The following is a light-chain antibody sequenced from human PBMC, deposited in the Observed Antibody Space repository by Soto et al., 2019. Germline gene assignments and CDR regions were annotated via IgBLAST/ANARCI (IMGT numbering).Light chain of an antibody. V-gene: IGKV3-11*01. CDR3: QQRSSWLT. J-gene: IGKJ4*01. Sequence: EIALTQSPATLSLSPGERATLSCRASQSVSSYLAWYQQKPGQGPRLLIYDASNRATGIPARFSGSGSGTDFTLTISSLEPEDFAVYYCQQRSSWLTFGGGTKVDIK. CDR2: DAS. CDR1: QSVSSY.